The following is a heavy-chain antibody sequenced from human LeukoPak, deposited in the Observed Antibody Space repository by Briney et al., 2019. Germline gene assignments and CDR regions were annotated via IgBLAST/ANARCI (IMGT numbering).Heavy chain of an antibody. CDR3: GKDSYVGVNWFDP. CDR2: ISGSGGRS. D-gene: IGHD1-26*01. V-gene: IGHV3-23*01. J-gene: IGHJ5*02. Sequence: PGGSLRLSCAASGSSFSSNSMSWVRQAPGKGLEWVSAISGSGGRSFYADFVKGRFTISRDNSKNMVYLEMNSLRVEDTAVYYCGKDSYVGVNWFDPRGQGTLVTVSS. CDR1: GSSFSSNS.